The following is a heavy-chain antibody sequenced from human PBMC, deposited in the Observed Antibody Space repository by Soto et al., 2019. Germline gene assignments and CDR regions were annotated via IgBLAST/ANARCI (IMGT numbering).Heavy chain of an antibody. J-gene: IGHJ4*02. Sequence: SETLSLTCTVSGGSISSYYWSWIRQPPGKGLEWIGYIYYSGSTNYNPSLKSRVTISVDTSKNQFSLKLSSVTAADTAVYYCARSPRGYYYDSSGYFDYWGQGTLVTVSS. D-gene: IGHD3-22*01. CDR1: GGSISSYY. CDR3: ARSPRGYYYDSSGYFDY. CDR2: IYYSGST. V-gene: IGHV4-59*01.